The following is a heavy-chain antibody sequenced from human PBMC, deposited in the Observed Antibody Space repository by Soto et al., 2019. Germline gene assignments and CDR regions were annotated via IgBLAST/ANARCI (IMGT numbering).Heavy chain of an antibody. J-gene: IGHJ4*02. CDR3: AKGPASAGVYCSDY. D-gene: IGHD6-13*01. V-gene: IGHV3-9*01. CDR1: GFTFDDYA. CDR2: ISWHSGSI. Sequence: EVQLVESGGGLVQPGRSLRLSCAASGFTFDDYAMHWVRPAPGQGLEWVSGISWHSGSIGYADSVKGRFTISRDNAKNSQYLQVNRLRAEATALYYCAKGPASAGVYCSDYWGQGSLVAVS.